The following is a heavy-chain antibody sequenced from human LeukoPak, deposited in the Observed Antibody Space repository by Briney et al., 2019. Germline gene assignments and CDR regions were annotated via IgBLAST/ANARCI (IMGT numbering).Heavy chain of an antibody. D-gene: IGHD3-3*01. J-gene: IGHJ4*02. Sequence: SETLSLTCTVSGGSISSGDYYWSWIRQPPGKGLEWIGEINHSGSTNYNPSLKSRVTISVDTSKNQFSLKLSSVTAADTAVYYCARGGIWNYDFWSGYYGGLSYFDYWGQGTLVTVSS. CDR3: ARGGIWNYDFWSGYYGGLSYFDY. V-gene: IGHV4-39*07. CDR2: INHSGST. CDR1: GGSISSGDYY.